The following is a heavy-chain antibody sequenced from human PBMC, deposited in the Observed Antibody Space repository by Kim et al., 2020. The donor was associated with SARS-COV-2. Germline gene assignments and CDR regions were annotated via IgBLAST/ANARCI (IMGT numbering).Heavy chain of an antibody. CDR3: VKGAWLDY. CDR2: IKGRDDST. D-gene: IGHD5-12*01. J-gene: IGHJ4*02. CDR1: GFSFGTFD. Sequence: GGSLRLSCVASGFSFGTFDMSWVRQAPGKGLKWVSVIKGRDDSTYYAESVKGRFTVSRDSARNTLYLQMNSLRSDDTAIYYCVKGAWLDYWGAGRLVTGS. V-gene: IGHV3-23*01.